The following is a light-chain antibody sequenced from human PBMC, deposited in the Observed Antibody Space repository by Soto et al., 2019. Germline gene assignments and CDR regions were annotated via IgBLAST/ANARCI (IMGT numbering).Light chain of an antibody. CDR3: QQYVSSVT. J-gene: IGKJ1*01. V-gene: IGKV3-20*01. CDR1: QSVSSSY. CDR2: GAS. Sequence: EIVLTQSPGTLSLSPGERATLSCRASQSVSSSYLAWYQQKPGQAPRLLIYGASSRATGIPDRFSGSGSGTYFTITISRLEPEDFAVYYCQQYVSSVTFGQGNKVEIK.